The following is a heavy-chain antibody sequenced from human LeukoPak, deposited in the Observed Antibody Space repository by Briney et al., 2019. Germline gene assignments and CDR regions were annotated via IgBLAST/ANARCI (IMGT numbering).Heavy chain of an antibody. CDR1: GGSISSYY. J-gene: IGHJ4*02. Sequence: SETLSLTCTVSGGSISSYYWSWIRQPPGKGLEWIGYIYYSGSTDYNPSLKSRVTISVDTSKNQFSLKLSSVTAADTAVYYCARDRRSGGYAFDYWGQGTLVTVSS. D-gene: IGHD1-26*01. CDR2: IYYSGST. V-gene: IGHV4-59*12. CDR3: ARDRRSGGYAFDY.